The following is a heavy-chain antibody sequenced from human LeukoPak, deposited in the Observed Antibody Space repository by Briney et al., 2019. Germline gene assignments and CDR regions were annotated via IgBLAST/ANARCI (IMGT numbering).Heavy chain of an antibody. Sequence: ASVKVSCKASGYPFTSYYLHWVRQATGQGLEWMGWMNPNSGNTGYAQKFQGRVTMTRNTSISTAYMELSSLRSEDTAVYYCARGMTGTPDEGSTWGQGTLVTVSS. V-gene: IGHV1-8*02. CDR3: ARGMTGTPDEGST. D-gene: IGHD1-7*01. J-gene: IGHJ5*02. CDR2: MNPNSGNT. CDR1: GYPFTSYY.